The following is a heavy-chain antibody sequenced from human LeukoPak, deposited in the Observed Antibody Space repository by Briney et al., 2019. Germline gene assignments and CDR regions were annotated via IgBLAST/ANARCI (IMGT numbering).Heavy chain of an antibody. V-gene: IGHV1-69*04. D-gene: IGHD3-16*01. CDR3: ATPLRPSYYYYYYMDV. J-gene: IGHJ6*03. CDR2: IIPILGIA. Sequence: GASVKVSCKAPGGTFSSYAISWVRQAPGQGLEWMGRIIPILGIANYAQKFQGRVTITADKSTSTAYMELSSLRSEDTAVYYCATPLRPSYYYYYYMDVWGKGTTVTVSS. CDR1: GGTFSSYA.